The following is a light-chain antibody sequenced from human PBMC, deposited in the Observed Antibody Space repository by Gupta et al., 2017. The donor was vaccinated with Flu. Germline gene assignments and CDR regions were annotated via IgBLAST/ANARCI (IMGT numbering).Light chain of an antibody. Sequence: QSALTQPASVSGSPGQSITLSCTGTSSDVGGYNYVSWDQPHPGKAHKLMIYEVTKGPAGVSGRFSGSKSGNTASLTISGRKEEDEADYYGGAYTRSTTWVFGGGTKLTVL. J-gene: IGLJ3*02. CDR3: GAYTRSTTWV. CDR2: EVT. CDR1: SSDVGGYNY. V-gene: IGLV2-14*01.